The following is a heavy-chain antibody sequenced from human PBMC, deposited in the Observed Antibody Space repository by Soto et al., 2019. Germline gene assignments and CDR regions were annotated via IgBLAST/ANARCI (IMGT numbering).Heavy chain of an antibody. CDR2: ISAYNGNT. Sequence: GASVKVSCKASGYTFTSYGISWVRQAPGQGLEWMGWISAYNGNTNYAQKLQGRVTMTTDTSTSTAYMELRSLRSDDTAVYYCARDWGYSLDYYYYGMDVWGQGTTVTVS. CDR3: ARDWGYSLDYYYYGMDV. D-gene: IGHD5-18*01. V-gene: IGHV1-18*01. J-gene: IGHJ6*02. CDR1: GYTFTSYG.